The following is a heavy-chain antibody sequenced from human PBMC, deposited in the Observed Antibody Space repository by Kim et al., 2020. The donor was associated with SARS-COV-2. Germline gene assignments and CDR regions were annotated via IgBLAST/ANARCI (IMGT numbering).Heavy chain of an antibody. D-gene: IGHD6-13*01. CDR1: GYSFTSYW. Sequence: GESLKISCKGSGYSFTSYWIGWVRQMPGKGLEWMGIIYPGDSDTRYSPSFQGQVTISADKSISTAYLQWSSLKASDTAMYYCARHEYSSSWYGRNWFDPWGQGTLVTVSS. CDR3: ARHEYSSSWYGRNWFDP. J-gene: IGHJ5*02. V-gene: IGHV5-51*01. CDR2: IYPGDSDT.